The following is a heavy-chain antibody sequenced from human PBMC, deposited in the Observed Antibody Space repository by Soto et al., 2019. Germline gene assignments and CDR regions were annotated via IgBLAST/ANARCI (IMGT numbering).Heavy chain of an antibody. CDR2: ISGSGGRT. D-gene: IGHD6-19*01. J-gene: IGHJ4*02. CDR1: GFTFSSYA. CDR3: AKEIVGGSSGWYSGGVDY. Sequence: GGSLRLSCAASGFTFSSYAMSWVRQAPGKGLEWVSAISGSGGRTYYADSVKGRFTISRDNYKNTLYLEMNSLRAEDTAVYYCAKEIVGGSSGWYSGGVDYWGQGTLVTVSS. V-gene: IGHV3-23*01.